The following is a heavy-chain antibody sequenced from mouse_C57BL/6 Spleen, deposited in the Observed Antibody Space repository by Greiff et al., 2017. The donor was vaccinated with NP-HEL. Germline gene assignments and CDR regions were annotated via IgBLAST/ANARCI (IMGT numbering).Heavy chain of an antibody. CDR3: ARTYYYGSSLAY. J-gene: IGHJ3*01. CDR2: IDPSDSYT. CDR1: GYTFTSYW. V-gene: IGHV1-69*01. Sequence: QVQLQQPGAELVMPGASVKLSCKASGYTFTSYWMHWVKQRPGQGLEWIGEIDPSDSYTNYNQKFKGKSTLTVDKSSSTAYMQLSSLTSEDTAVYYCARTYYYGSSLAYWGQGTLVTVSA. D-gene: IGHD1-1*01.